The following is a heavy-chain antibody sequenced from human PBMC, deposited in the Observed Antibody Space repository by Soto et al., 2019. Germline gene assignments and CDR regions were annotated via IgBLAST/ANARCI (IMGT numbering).Heavy chain of an antibody. Sequence: QAQLVQSGAEVKKPGASVKVSCKASGYTFTNYGINWVRQAPGQGLEWLGWVSAYNGERRYAQRVQARVIMTTDTSTTTAYMELRSLRSDDTAVYYCSRGTSIPASGDYWGQGTLVTVSS. V-gene: IGHV1-18*01. J-gene: IGHJ4*01. CDR2: VSAYNGER. CDR1: GYTFTNYG. CDR3: SRGTSIPASGDY. D-gene: IGHD6-6*01.